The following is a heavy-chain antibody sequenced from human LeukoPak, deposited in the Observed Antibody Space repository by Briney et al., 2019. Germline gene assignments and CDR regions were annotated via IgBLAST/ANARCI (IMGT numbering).Heavy chain of an antibody. CDR3: SRESGAFFPFCD. J-gene: IGHJ4*02. V-gene: IGHV4-39*02. CDR1: GGSISNSSSY. Sequence: PSETLSLTCTVSGGSISNSSSYWGWIRQPPGKGLEWIGSIYYSGTTYYNPSLKSRLTISVCTSKSQFSLNLSSVTAADTAVYYCSRESGAFFPFCDWGQGTLVIVPP. CDR2: IYYSGTT. D-gene: IGHD1-26*01.